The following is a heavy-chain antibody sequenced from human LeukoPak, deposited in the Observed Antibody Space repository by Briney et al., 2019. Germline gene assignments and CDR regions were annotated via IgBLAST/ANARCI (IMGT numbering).Heavy chain of an antibody. CDR3: ASFMSPHDAFDI. CDR2: IRYDGSNK. V-gene: IGHV3-30*02. J-gene: IGHJ3*02. Sequence: GGSLRLSCAASGFTFSSYGMHWVRQAPGKGLEWVAFIRYDGSNKYYADSVKGRFTISRDNSKNTLYLQMNSLRAEDTAVYYCASFMSPHDAFDIWGQGTMVTVSS. CDR1: GFTFSSYG.